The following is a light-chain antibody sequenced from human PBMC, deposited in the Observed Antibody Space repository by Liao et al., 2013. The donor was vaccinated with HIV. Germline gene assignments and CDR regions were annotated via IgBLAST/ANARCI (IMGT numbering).Light chain of an antibody. Sequence: SYELTQPPSLSVAPGKTATITCEGNNIGSKSVHWYQQKAGQAPVLVIYYNTDWPSGIPERFSGSNSGNTATLTISRVEAGDEADYYCQVWDRSSDEGVFGGGTKVTVL. CDR3: QVWDRSSDEGV. CDR1: NIGSKS. J-gene: IGLJ2*01. CDR2: YNT. V-gene: IGLV3-21*01.